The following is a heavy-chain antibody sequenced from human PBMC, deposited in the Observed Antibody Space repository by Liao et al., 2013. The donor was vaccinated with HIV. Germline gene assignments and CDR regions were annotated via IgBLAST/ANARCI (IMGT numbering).Heavy chain of an antibody. CDR2: IYASGSA. D-gene: IGHD2-21*01. CDR1: GDSISSSTYY. Sequence: QVQLQESGPGLVKPSQTLSLTCIVSGDSISSSTYYWSWIRQPAGKGLEWIGRIYASGSAGYNPSLESRVTMSIDTSKNQFSLRLSSVTAADTAVYYCARSFSYCGGDCYANWFDPWGQGTLVTVSS. V-gene: IGHV4-61*02. CDR3: ARSFSYCGGDCYANWFDP. J-gene: IGHJ5*02.